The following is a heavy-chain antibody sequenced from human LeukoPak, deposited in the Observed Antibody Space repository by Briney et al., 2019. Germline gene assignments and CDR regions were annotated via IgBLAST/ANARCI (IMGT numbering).Heavy chain of an antibody. CDR2: IYHSGAT. Sequence: SETLSLTCAVSGGSISSSSSNCWTWVRQPPGKGLEWIGEIYHSGATNYNPSLKRRVTMLLAKSKNQFSLNLNSVTAADTAVYYCARNGGNSDFDYWGQGTLVTVSS. CDR3: ARNGGNSDFDY. CDR1: GGSISSSSSNC. J-gene: IGHJ4*02. V-gene: IGHV4-4*02. D-gene: IGHD4-23*01.